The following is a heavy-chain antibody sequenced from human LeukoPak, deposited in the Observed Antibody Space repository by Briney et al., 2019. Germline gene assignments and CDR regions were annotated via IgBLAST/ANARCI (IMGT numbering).Heavy chain of an antibody. CDR3: AREPRITMSTAAFDI. CDR2: ISYDGSNK. Sequence: SGGCLRLSCVGSVFTFSSYSMHWVRQAPGKGLEWVAVISYDGSNKYYADSVKGRFTISRDNSKNTLYLQMNSLRAEDTTVYHCAREPRITMSTAAFDIWGQGTMVTVSS. CDR1: VFTFSSYS. J-gene: IGHJ3*02. V-gene: IGHV3-30-3*01. D-gene: IGHD3-22*01.